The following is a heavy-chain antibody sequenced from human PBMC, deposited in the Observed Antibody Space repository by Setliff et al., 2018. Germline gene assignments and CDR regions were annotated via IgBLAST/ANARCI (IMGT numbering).Heavy chain of an antibody. J-gene: IGHJ6*03. Sequence: PGGSLRLSCAASGFTFSRYAMNWVRQTPGKGLEWVSYISASSANIQYADSVRGRFTVSRDNARKSLYLQMNSLRGDYAAVYYCASDPSYASSLYYYLEVWGKGTTVTVSS. CDR3: ASDPSYASSLYYYLEV. V-gene: IGHV3-48*01. D-gene: IGHD6-13*01. CDR2: ISASSANI. CDR1: GFTFSRYA.